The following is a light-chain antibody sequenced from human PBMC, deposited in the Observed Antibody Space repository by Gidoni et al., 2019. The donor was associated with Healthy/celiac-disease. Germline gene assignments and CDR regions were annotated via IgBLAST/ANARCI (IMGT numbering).Light chain of an antibody. V-gene: IGLV2-14*01. Sequence: QSALTQPASVSGYPGQSITISCTGTSSDVGGYNYVSWYQQHPGKAPTLMIYDVSNRPSGVSNRFSGSKSGNTASLTISGLQAEDEADYYCSSYTSSSTPVVFGGGTKLTVL. CDR2: DVS. CDR3: SSYTSSSTPVV. J-gene: IGLJ2*01. CDR1: SSDVGGYNY.